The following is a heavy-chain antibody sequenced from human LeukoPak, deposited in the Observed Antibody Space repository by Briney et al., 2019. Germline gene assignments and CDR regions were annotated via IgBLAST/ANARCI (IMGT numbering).Heavy chain of an antibody. V-gene: IGHV1-8*03. Sequence: GASVKVSCKASGYTFSNYDINWVRQATGQGLRWMGWMNPKSGNTGYAQKFQGRVTITRNTSISTAYMELTSLRSEDTAVYYCVRGGNSYGSWGQGTLVTVSS. CDR1: GYTFSNYD. J-gene: IGHJ5*02. CDR3: VRGGNSYGS. D-gene: IGHD5-18*01. CDR2: MNPKSGNT.